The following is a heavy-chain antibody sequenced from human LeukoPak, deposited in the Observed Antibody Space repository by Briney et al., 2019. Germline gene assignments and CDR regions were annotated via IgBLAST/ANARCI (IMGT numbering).Heavy chain of an antibody. V-gene: IGHV3-33*01. J-gene: IGHJ6*02. CDR3: AREGSSSWWPPSESGMDV. D-gene: IGHD6-13*01. CDR2: IWYDGSKK. Sequence: GGSLRLSCAASGFTFSSYGMHWVRQAPGKGLEWVAVIWYDGSKKYYADSVKGRFTISRDNSKNTLYLQMNSLRAEDTAVYYCAREGSSSWWPPSESGMDVWGQGTTVTVSS. CDR1: GFTFSSYG.